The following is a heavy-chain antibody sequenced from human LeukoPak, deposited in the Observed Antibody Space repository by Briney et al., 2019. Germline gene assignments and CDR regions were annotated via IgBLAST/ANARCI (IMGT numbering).Heavy chain of an antibody. Sequence: GGSLRLSCAASGFTVSSNYMSWVRQAPGKGLEWVSVIYSGGSTYYADSVKGRFTISRDNSENTLYLQMNSLRAEDTAVYYCARGSRLRGYYFDYWGQGTLVTVSS. CDR2: IYSGGST. D-gene: IGHD3-16*01. CDR1: GFTVSSNY. J-gene: IGHJ4*02. CDR3: ARGSRLRGYYFDY. V-gene: IGHV3-66*01.